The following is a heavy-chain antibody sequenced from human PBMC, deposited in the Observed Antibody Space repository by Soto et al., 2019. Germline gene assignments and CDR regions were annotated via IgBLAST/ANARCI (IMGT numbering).Heavy chain of an antibody. V-gene: IGHV3-53*02. J-gene: IGHJ4*02. Sequence: EVQLVETGGGLIQPGGSLRLSCAASGFTVSGNYMSWVRQAPGKGLEWVSVIYNGGGTYYADSVKGRFTISRDNSKNTLYLQMNRLRAYDTAVYYCASTRGSAYDYRGQGTLVTVSS. CDR3: ASTRGSAYDY. CDR2: IYNGGGT. CDR1: GFTVSGNY. D-gene: IGHD6-25*01.